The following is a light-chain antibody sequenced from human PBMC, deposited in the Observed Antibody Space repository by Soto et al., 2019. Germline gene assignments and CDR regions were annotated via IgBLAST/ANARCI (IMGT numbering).Light chain of an antibody. J-gene: IGKJ5*01. CDR2: SAS. CDR3: QPSYTRPT. V-gene: IGKV1-39*01. Sequence: DIQMTQSPSSLSASVEDRVTLTCRASAYISGYLNWYQQKAGKAPELLIDSASSLQNGVPSRFSGSESGTDFTLTINNLQPEDSATYYFQPSYTRPTFGQGTRLEI. CDR1: AYISGY.